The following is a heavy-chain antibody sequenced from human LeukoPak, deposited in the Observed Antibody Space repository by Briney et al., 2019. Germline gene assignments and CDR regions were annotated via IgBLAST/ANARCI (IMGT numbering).Heavy chain of an antibody. J-gene: IGHJ6*02. CDR3: AKSPNRRVVAGQHITRTYGMDV. CDR2: ISGSGGST. V-gene: IGHV3-23*01. CDR1: GFTFSSYA. D-gene: IGHD6-19*01. Sequence: GGSLRLSCAASGFTFSSYAMSWVRQAPGKGLEWVSAISGSGGSTYYADSVKGRFTISRDNSKNTLYLQMNSLRAEDTAVYYCAKSPNRRVVAGQHITRTYGMDVWGQGTTVTVSS.